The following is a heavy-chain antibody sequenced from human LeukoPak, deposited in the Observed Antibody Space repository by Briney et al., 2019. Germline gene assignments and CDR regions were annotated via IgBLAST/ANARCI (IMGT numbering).Heavy chain of an antibody. V-gene: IGHV4-59*01. CDR1: CGSISSYY. J-gene: IGHJ6*02. Sequence: SETLFLTFTVSCGSISSYYWSWIRQPPGKGLEWIGYIYYSGRTNYHPSLKSRVAISVDTSKNQFSLKLSSVTAADTAVYYCAGGEGVAGTYYYYGMDVWGQGTTVTVSS. CDR3: AGGEGVAGTYYYYGMDV. D-gene: IGHD6-19*01. CDR2: IYYSGRT.